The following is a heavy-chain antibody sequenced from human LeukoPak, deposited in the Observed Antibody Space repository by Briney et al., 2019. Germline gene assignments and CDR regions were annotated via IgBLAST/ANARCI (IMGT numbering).Heavy chain of an antibody. CDR2: IYTSGST. D-gene: IGHD2-2*01. Sequence: PSQTLSLTCTVSGGSISSGSYYWSWIRQPAGMGLEWIGRIYTSGSTNYNPSLKSRVTISVDTSKNQFSLKLSSVTAADTAVYYCARDSTAASSGDWGQGTLVTVSS. CDR3: ARDSTAASSGD. CDR1: GGSISSGSYY. J-gene: IGHJ4*02. V-gene: IGHV4-61*02.